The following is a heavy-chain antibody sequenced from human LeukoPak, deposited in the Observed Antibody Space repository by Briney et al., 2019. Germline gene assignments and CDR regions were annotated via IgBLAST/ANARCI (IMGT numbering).Heavy chain of an antibody. Sequence: SVKVSCKASGGTFSSYAISWVRQAPGQGLEWMGRIIPILGIANYAQKFQGRVTITADKSTSTAYMELSSLRSEDTAVYYCASEARLGGLDYWGQGTLVTVSS. J-gene: IGHJ4*02. V-gene: IGHV1-69*04. CDR3: ASEARLGGLDY. CDR1: GGTFSSYA. D-gene: IGHD1-26*01. CDR2: IIPILGIA.